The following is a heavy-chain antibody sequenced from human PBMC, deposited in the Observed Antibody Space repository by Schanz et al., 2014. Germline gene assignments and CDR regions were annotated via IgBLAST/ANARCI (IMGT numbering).Heavy chain of an antibody. J-gene: IGHJ2*01. Sequence: VQLLESGGGLVQPGGSLRLSCAASGFTFSDFYMSWIRQAPGKGLEWVSYLSSSGKTIYSADSVQGRFTISRDNAKNSLYLQVNSLRAEDTAVYYCASLGKSNWGEVDYWYFDLWGRGTLVTVSS. V-gene: IGHV3-11*01. D-gene: IGHD7-27*01. CDR1: GFTFSDFY. CDR2: LSSSGKTI. CDR3: ASLGKSNWGEVDYWYFDL.